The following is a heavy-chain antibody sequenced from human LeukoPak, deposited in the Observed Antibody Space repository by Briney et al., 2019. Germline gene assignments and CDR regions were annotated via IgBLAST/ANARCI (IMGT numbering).Heavy chain of an antibody. V-gene: IGHV4-4*07. J-gene: IGHJ4*02. CDR3: ARETSGYVWGSYRHSYFDY. Sequence: PSETLSLTCTVSGGSISSYYWSWIRQPAGKGLEWIGRIYTSGSTNYNPSLKSRVTMSVDTSKNQFSLKLSSVTAADTAVHYCARETSGYVWGSYRHSYFDYWGQGTLVTVSS. CDR1: GGSISSYY. CDR2: IYTSGST. D-gene: IGHD3-16*02.